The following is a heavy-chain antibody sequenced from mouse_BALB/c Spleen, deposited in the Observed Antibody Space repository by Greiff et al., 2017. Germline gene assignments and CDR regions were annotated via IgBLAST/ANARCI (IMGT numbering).Heavy chain of an antibody. CDR1: GFTFSSYA. V-gene: IGHV5-9-4*01. Sequence: EVKLMESGGGLVKPGGSLKLSCAASGFTFSSYAMSWVRQSPEKRLEWVAEISSGGSYTYYPDTVTGRFTISRDNAKNTLYLQMSSLKSEDTAMYYCARHPGDYWGQGTTLTVSS. CDR3: ARHPGDY. CDR2: ISSGGSYT. J-gene: IGHJ2*01.